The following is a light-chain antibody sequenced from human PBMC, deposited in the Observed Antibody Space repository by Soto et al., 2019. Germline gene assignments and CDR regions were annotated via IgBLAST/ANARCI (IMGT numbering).Light chain of an antibody. CDR1: QDISRY. Sequence: DIQLTQSPSFLSASVGDRVTITCRASQDISRYLAWYQHKAGKAPKLLIYAASTLQKGVPSRFSGSGSGTEFTLTNISLQPDDFATDYCQQLNTYPLFAFGPGTEVDI. CDR3: QQLNTYPLFA. V-gene: IGKV1-9*01. J-gene: IGKJ3*01. CDR2: AAS.